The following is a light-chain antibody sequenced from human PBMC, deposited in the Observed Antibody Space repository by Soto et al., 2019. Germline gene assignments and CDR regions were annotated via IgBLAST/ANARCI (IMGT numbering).Light chain of an antibody. CDR3: SSYTSYTTLWV. V-gene: IGLV2-14*01. Sequence: QSVMTQPAYVSGSPGQSITISCTGTDSDIGNYNYVSWYQQHPGKAPKLMIYGVTNRPSGVSDRFSGSKSGNAASLTISGLQAEDEADYYCSSYTSYTTLWVFGGGTKLTVL. J-gene: IGLJ3*02. CDR1: DSDIGNYNY. CDR2: GVT.